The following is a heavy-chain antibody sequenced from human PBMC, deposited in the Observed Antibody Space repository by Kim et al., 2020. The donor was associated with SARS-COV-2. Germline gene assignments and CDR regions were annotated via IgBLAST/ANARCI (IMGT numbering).Heavy chain of an antibody. D-gene: IGHD6-19*01. J-gene: IGHJ4*02. V-gene: IGHV4-4*02. Sequence: NTNYNPSLKSRVTISEDKSKNQFSLKLSSVTAAHTAVYYCATLAVAGRDYWGQGTLVTVSS. CDR3: ATLAVAGRDY. CDR2: NT.